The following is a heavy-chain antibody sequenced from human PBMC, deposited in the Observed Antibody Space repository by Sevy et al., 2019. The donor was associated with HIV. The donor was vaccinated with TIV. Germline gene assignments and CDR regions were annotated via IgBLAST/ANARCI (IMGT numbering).Heavy chain of an antibody. CDR2: IYYSGST. J-gene: IGHJ3*02. V-gene: IGHV4-31*01. Sequence: SETLSLTCTVSGGSISSGGYYWSWLRQHPGKGLEWIGYIYYSGSTYYNPSLKSQVTISVDTSKNQFSLKLSAVTAAETAVYYCATYYYGSGSYYTRAFDIWGQGTLVTVSS. CDR3: ATYYYGSGSYYTRAFDI. D-gene: IGHD3-10*01. CDR1: GGSISSGGYY.